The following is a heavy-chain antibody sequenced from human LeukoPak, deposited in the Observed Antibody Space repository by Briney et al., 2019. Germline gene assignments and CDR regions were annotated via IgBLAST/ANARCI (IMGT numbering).Heavy chain of an antibody. D-gene: IGHD5-18*01. Sequence: PSETLSLTCTVSGGSISSYYWSWIRQPPGKGLEWIGYIYYSGSTNYNPSLKSRVTISVDTSKNQFSLKLSSVTAADTAVYYCAREGYSYGSAYWGQGTLVTVSS. V-gene: IGHV4-59*01. J-gene: IGHJ4*02. CDR3: AREGYSYGSAY. CDR2: IYYSGST. CDR1: GGSISSYY.